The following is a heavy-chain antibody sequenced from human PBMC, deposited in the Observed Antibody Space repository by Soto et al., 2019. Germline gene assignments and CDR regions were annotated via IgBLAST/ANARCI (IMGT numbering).Heavy chain of an antibody. CDR3: ARRYTGSYYDY. CDR2: IYYSGST. CDR1: GCSISTPNYY. Sequence: QLQLQESGPGLVKPSETLSLTCTVSGCSISTPNYYWGWIRQPPGKGLEWIGSIYYSGSTYYNPSLQSRVTISVDTSRTQFYLRLTSVTAADTAVYYCARRYTGSYYDYWGQGTLVTVSS. D-gene: IGHD1-26*01. J-gene: IGHJ4*02. V-gene: IGHV4-39*01.